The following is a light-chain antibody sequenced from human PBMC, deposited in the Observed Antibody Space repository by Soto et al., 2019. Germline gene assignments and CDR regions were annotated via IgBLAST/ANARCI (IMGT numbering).Light chain of an antibody. CDR3: SSYTSSGSQV. CDR2: EVT. CDR1: SSDVGGHNY. V-gene: IGLV2-14*01. J-gene: IGLJ3*02. Sequence: QSVLTQPASVSGSPGQSITISCTGTSSDVGGHNYVSWYQQHPGKAPKLMIYEVTNRPSGVSNRFSASKSGNTASQTISGLQAEDEADYYCSSYTSSGSQVFGGGTKLTVL.